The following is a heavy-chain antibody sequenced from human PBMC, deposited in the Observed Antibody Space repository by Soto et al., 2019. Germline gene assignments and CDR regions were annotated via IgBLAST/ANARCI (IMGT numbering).Heavy chain of an antibody. D-gene: IGHD7-27*01. CDR2: IGTLGDT. Sequence: EVQLVESGGGLGQPGGSLRLSCAASGFSFSSYDMHWVRQATGYGLEWVSGIGTLGDTYYPDSVRGRFTLSRDNAKNSLYLQMDSLRAGDTAMYYCARGLLGPGDYYYGMDVWGQGTTVTVSS. J-gene: IGHJ6*02. CDR3: ARGLLGPGDYYYGMDV. CDR1: GFSFSSYD. V-gene: IGHV3-13*01.